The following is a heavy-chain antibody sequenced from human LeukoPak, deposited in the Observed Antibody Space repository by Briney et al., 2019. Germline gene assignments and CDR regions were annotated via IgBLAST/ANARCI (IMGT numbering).Heavy chain of an antibody. J-gene: IGHJ4*02. CDR1: GYTFTDYY. CDR2: INPNSGET. V-gene: IGHV1-2*02. Sequence: ASVKVSCKTSGYTFTDYYTHWVRQAPGQGLEWTGWINPNSGETNSAQKFQGRVTMTGDTSISTAYMELRRVTSDDTAVYYCARDRDYSNTERGFDYWGQGTLVTVSS. D-gene: IGHD4-11*01. CDR3: ARDRDYSNTERGFDY.